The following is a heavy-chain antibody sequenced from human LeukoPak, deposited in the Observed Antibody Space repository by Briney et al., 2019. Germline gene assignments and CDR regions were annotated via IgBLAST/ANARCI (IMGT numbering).Heavy chain of an antibody. CDR3: ARAGYRYTVLFDY. Sequence: SQTLSLTCTVSGGSISSGSYYWSWIRQPAGKGLEWIGCIYTSGSTNYNPSLKSRVTISVDTSKNQFSLKLSSVTAADTAVYYCARAGYRYTVLFDYWGQGTLVTVSS. J-gene: IGHJ4*02. V-gene: IGHV4-61*02. CDR2: IYTSGST. CDR1: GGSISSGSYY. D-gene: IGHD3-16*02.